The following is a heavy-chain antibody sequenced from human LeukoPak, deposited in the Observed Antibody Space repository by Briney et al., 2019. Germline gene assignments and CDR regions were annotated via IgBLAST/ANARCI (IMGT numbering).Heavy chain of an antibody. CDR1: GFTFSSYA. J-gene: IGHJ3*02. Sequence: GGSLRLSCAASGFTFSSYAMSWVRQAPGKGLEWVSAISGSGGSTYYADSVKGRFTISRDNAKDSLYLQMNSLRAEDTAVYYCARVMVLMVYAGLDAFDIWGQGTMVTVSS. CDR2: ISGSGGST. CDR3: ARVMVLMVYAGLDAFDI. D-gene: IGHD2-8*01. V-gene: IGHV3-23*01.